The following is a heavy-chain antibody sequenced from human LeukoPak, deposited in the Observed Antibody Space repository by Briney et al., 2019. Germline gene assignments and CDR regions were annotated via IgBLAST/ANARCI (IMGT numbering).Heavy chain of an antibody. CDR2: ISSNINYI. D-gene: IGHD6-13*01. Sequence: GGSLRLSCAASGFTFSSHAMNWVRQAPGKGLEWVSSISSNINYIQYADSVKGRFTISRDNAKNSLYLQMNSLRAEDTAVYYCARRNSGYSSSWYFNDYWGQGTLVTVSS. J-gene: IGHJ4*02. CDR1: GFTFSSHA. CDR3: ARRNSGYSSSWYFNDY. V-gene: IGHV3-21*01.